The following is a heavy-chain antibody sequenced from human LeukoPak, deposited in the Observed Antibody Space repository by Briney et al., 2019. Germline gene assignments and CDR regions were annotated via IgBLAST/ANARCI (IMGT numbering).Heavy chain of an antibody. J-gene: IGHJ4*02. V-gene: IGHV3-48*04. CDR1: GFTFSSYA. D-gene: IGHD3-3*01. CDR2: ISSSGSTI. Sequence: GGSLRLSCAASGFTFSSYAMSWVRQAPGKGLEWVSYISSSGSTIYYADSVRGRFTISRDNAKNSLYLQMNSLRAEDTAVYYCATPKGRSGYSNNFDYWGQGTLVTVSS. CDR3: ATPKGRSGYSNNFDY.